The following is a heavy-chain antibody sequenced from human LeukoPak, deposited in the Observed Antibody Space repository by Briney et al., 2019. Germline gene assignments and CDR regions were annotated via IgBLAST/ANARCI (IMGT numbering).Heavy chain of an antibody. CDR2: ISAYNGDT. Sequence: GASVKVSFKATGYTFTNHGITWVRQAPGQGLEWMGWISAYNGDTKYAQKLQGRVTITTDTSTNTAYMELRSLRSDGTAVYYCARDPSNSSGFHPHSDYWGQGTLVTVSS. J-gene: IGHJ4*02. D-gene: IGHD3-22*01. CDR3: ARDPSNSSGFHPHSDY. V-gene: IGHV1-18*01. CDR1: GYTFTNHG.